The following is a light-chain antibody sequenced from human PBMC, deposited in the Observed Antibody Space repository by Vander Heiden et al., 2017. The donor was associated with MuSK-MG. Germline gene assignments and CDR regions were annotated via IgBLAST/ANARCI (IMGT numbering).Light chain of an antibody. CDR1: QSISSY. CDR2: AAS. CDR3: QQDYRAPMYT. Sequence: DIQMTQSPSSLSASVGDRVTITCRASQSISSYLNWYQQKPGKAPKLLIYAASSLQSGATSRSRGRAPGKDFTLTMRSRQQEDFTTYYFQQDYRAPMYT. J-gene: IGKJ2*01. V-gene: IGKV1-39*01.